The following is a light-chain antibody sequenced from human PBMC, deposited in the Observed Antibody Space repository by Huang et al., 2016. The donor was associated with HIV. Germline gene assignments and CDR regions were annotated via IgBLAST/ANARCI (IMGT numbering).Light chain of an antibody. V-gene: IGKV3-15*01. CDR2: GAA. Sequence: EIVMTQSPATLSVSPGERATLSCRASQSVSSNLAWYRQKPGQAPRLLVYGAATRATVIPSSFSGSGSGTEFTLSISSLQSVDFAVYYCQQYSKWPYTFGQGTKLEIK. CDR3: QQYSKWPYT. J-gene: IGKJ2*01. CDR1: QSVSSN.